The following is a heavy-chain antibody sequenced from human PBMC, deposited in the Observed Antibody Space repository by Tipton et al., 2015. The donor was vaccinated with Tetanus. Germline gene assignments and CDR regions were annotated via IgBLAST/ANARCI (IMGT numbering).Heavy chain of an antibody. J-gene: IGHJ4*02. CDR1: GGPFSEYG. D-gene: IGHD1-7*01. CDR3: ASQSASWNFCFDG. V-gene: IGHV1-69*01. CDR2: IIPGFGTA. Sequence: QVQLVQSGAEVKKPGSSVKVSCKASGGPFSEYGFAWVRQAPGQGLEYMGGIIPGFGTASYAQNFQGRVTITADESTNAVHLEFFSLRSGDTAVYFCASQSASWNFCFDGWGQGALVIVSS.